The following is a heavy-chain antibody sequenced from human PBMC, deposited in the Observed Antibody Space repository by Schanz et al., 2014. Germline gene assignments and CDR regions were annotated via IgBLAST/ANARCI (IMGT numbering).Heavy chain of an antibody. D-gene: IGHD3-3*01. Sequence: QVQLVESGGGVVQPGRSLRISCVASGFSFSNYDMHWVRQAPGKGLEWVAFISYDGNNQYYADSVKGRFTISRDNSKNTLYLQMNSLRAEDTAVYYCARPIYDLWSGSFDYWGQGTLVTVSS. J-gene: IGHJ4*02. V-gene: IGHV3-30*03. CDR3: ARPIYDLWSGSFDY. CDR1: GFSFSNYD. CDR2: ISYDGNNQ.